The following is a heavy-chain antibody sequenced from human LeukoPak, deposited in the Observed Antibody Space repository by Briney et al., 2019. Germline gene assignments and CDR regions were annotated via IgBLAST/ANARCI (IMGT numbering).Heavy chain of an antibody. J-gene: IGHJ4*02. D-gene: IGHD5-18*01. CDR1: GFTFSNYG. CDR3: ATYRQVLLPFES. Sequence: GGSLRLSCTASGFTFSNYGMSWVRQAPGKGLEWVSAISDSDGHTYYADSVKGRFTISRDNPKNTLYLQMNSLRAEDTAVYYCATYRQVLLPFESWGQGTLVTVSS. V-gene: IGHV3-23*01. CDR2: ISDSDGHT.